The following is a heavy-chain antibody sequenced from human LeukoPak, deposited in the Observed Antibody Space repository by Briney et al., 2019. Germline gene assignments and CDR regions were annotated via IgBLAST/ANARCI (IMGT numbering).Heavy chain of an antibody. V-gene: IGHV3-43D*03. CDR3: AKDMRSPYYYYYMDV. CDR1: GFAFDDYA. Sequence: PGGSLRLSCAASGFAFDDYAMHWVRQAPGKGLEWVSLISWDGGSTYYADSVKGRFTISRDNSKNSLYLQMNSLRAEDTALYYCAKDMRSPYYYYYMDVWGKGTTVTVSS. J-gene: IGHJ6*03. CDR2: ISWDGGST.